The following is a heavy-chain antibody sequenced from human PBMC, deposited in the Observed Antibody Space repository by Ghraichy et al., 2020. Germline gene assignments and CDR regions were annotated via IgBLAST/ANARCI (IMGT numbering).Heavy chain of an antibody. CDR2: IYTSGST. J-gene: IGHJ4*02. D-gene: IGHD4-23*01. CDR1: GGSISSYY. CDR3: ARVIYGGNRDYFDY. Sequence: SETLSLTCIVSGGSISSYYWSWIRQPAGKGLEWVGRIYTSGSTNYNPSLKSRVTMSVDTSKNQFSLKLSSVTAADTAVYYCARVIYGGNRDYFDYWGQGTLVTASS. V-gene: IGHV4-4*07.